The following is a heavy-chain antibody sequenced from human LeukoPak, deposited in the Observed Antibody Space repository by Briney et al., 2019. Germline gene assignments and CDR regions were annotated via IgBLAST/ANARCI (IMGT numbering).Heavy chain of an antibody. Sequence: GGSLRLSCAASGFTFSSYSMNWVRQAPGKGLEWVSAISGSGFGTYYADSMKGRFTISRDNSKNTLYLQMNSLRTEDTALYYCAQDIRPGWTGSWIDHWGQGTLVTVSS. CDR2: ISGSGFGT. CDR3: AQDIRPGWTGSWIDH. V-gene: IGHV3-23*01. D-gene: IGHD1-26*01. J-gene: IGHJ4*02. CDR1: GFTFSSYS.